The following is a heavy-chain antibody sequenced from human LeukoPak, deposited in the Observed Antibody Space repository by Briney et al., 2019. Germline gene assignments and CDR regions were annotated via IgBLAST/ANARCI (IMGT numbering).Heavy chain of an antibody. CDR2: IRYDGSNK. V-gene: IGHV3-30*02. Sequence: GGSLRLSCAASGFTFSSYGMHWVRQAPGKGLEWVAFIRYDGSNKYCADSVKGRFTISRDNSKNTLYLQMNSLRAEDTAVYYCAKDIVGATFPRLDYWGQGTLVTVSS. J-gene: IGHJ4*02. CDR1: GFTFSSYG. D-gene: IGHD1-26*01. CDR3: AKDIVGATFPRLDY.